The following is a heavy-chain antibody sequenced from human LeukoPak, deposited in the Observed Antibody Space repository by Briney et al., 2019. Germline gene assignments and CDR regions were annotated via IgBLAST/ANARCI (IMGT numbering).Heavy chain of an antibody. CDR1: GFTFSSYA. D-gene: IGHD3-10*01. V-gene: IGHV3-7*01. CDR3: ALSMVRGPFSFYYYGVDV. CDR2: INQDGSEK. J-gene: IGHJ6*02. Sequence: GGSLRLSCAASGFTFSSYAMSWVRQAPGKGLEWVANINQDGSEKYSVDSVKGRFTVSRDNAKNSLYLEMNSLRADDTGVYYCALSMVRGPFSFYYYGVDVWGPGTAVTVSS.